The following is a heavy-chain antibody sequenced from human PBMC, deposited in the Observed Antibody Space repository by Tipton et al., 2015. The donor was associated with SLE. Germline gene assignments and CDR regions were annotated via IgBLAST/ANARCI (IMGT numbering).Heavy chain of an antibody. CDR1: GGSISSGGYY. V-gene: IGHV4-61*08. CDR2: IYYSGST. D-gene: IGHD5-24*01. CDR3: ARAGGVEMATINY. Sequence: TLSLTCTVSGGSISSGGYYWSWIRQPPGKGLEWIGYIYYSGSTNYNPSLKSRVTISVDTSKNQFSLKLSSVTAADTAVYHCARAGGVEMATINYWGQGTLVTVSS. J-gene: IGHJ4*02.